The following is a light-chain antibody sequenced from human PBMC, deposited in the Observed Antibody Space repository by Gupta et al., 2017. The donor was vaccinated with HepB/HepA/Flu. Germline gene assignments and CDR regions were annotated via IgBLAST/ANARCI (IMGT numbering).Light chain of an antibody. J-gene: IGLJ3*02. CDR3: QSYDSSLSAWV. CDR1: SSNIGAGYD. CDR2: GNS. V-gene: IGLV1-40*01. Sequence: SVLTPPPSASGDPGQRFTIPCTGSSSNIGAGYDVNWYQQLPGTAPKLLIYGNSNRPSGVPDRFSGSKSGTSASLAITGLQAEDEADYYCQSYDSSLSAWVFGGGTKLTVL.